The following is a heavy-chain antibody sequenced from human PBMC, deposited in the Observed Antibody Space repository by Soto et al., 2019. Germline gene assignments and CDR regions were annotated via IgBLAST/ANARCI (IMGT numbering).Heavy chain of an antibody. V-gene: IGHV1-46*01. D-gene: IGHD5-18*01. CDR2: INPSGGST. CDR3: AREGQPRRLYFDY. J-gene: IGHJ4*02. Sequence: QVQLVQSGAEVKKPGASVKVSCKASGYTFTSYYMHWVRQAPGQGLEWMGIINPSGGSTSYAQKFQGRATMTRDTSTSTVYMELSSLRSEDTAVDYCAREGQPRRLYFDYWGQGTLVTVSS. CDR1: GYTFTSYY.